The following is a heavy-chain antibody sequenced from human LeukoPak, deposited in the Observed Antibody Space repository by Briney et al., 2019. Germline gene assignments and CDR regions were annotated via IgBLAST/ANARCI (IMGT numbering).Heavy chain of an antibody. CDR2: INPNSGGT. Sequence: ASVKVSCKASGYTLTGYYMHWVRQAPGQGLEWMGWINPNSGGTNYAQKFQGRVTMTRDTSISTAYMELRRLRSDDTAVYYCARVGPTPYGSGSYYAFDYWGQGTLVTVSP. CDR3: ARVGPTPYGSGSYYAFDY. J-gene: IGHJ4*02. V-gene: IGHV1-2*02. D-gene: IGHD3-10*01. CDR1: GYTLTGYY.